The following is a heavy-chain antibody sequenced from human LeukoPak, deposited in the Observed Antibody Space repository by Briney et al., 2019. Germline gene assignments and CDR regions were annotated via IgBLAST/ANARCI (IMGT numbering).Heavy chain of an antibody. CDR1: GFTFSSYW. J-gene: IGHJ4*02. V-gene: IGHV3-7*01. CDR3: ARGGELLTIFGVANDELYYFDY. Sequence: GGSLRLSCAASGFTFSSYWMSWVRQAPGKGLEWVANIKQDGSEKYYVDSVKGRFTISRDNAKNSLYLQMNSLRAEDTAVYYCARGGELLTIFGVANDELYYFDYWGQGTLVTVSS. CDR2: IKQDGSEK. D-gene: IGHD3-3*01.